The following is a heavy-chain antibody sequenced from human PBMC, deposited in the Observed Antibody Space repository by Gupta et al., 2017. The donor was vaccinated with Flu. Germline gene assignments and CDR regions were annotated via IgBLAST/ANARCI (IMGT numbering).Heavy chain of an antibody. J-gene: IGHJ4*02. CDR2: IKSKIDGGTT. V-gene: IGHV3-15*01. Sequence: QAPGKGLEWVSRIKSKIDGGTTDYAAPVEGRFTISRDDSKNTLYLQMNSLKSEDTGIYYCVTYSSRWFWRFDYWGQGALVTVSS. CDR3: VTYSSRWFWRFDY. D-gene: IGHD6-13*01.